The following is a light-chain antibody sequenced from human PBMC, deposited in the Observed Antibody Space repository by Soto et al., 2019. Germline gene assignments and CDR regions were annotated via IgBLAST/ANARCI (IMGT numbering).Light chain of an antibody. J-gene: IGKJ1*01. CDR3: QQYYSYPRT. Sequence: AIRMTQSPSSFSASTGDRVTITCRASQGITSYLAWYQQKPGKAPKLLIYAASTLQSGVPSRFSGGGSGTDFTLTISCLQSEDFATYYCQQYYSYPRTVGQGTKVDSK. CDR1: QGITSY. CDR2: AAS. V-gene: IGKV1-8*01.